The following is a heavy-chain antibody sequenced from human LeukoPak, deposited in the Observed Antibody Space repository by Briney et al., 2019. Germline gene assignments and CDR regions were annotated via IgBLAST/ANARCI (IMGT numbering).Heavy chain of an antibody. Sequence: PGRSLRLSCAASGLTFSSYAMSWVRQAPGKGLEWVSGTSGSGRSIHYADSVKGRFTISRDNSKNTLYLQMNSLRADDTAVYYCAKDMNSWRDGSGLGDYFDYWGQGTLVTVSS. V-gene: IGHV3-23*01. CDR3: AKDMNSWRDGSGLGDYFDY. D-gene: IGHD6-19*01. CDR2: TSGSGRSI. J-gene: IGHJ4*02. CDR1: GLTFSSYA.